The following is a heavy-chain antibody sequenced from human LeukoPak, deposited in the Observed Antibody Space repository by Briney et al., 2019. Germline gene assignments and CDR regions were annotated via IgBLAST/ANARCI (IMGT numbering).Heavy chain of an antibody. Sequence: ASETLSLTCTVSGGSISSYYWSWIRQPPGKGLEWIGYIYYSGSTYYNPSLKSRVTISVDTSKNQFSLKLSSVTAADTAVYYCARSIQPSPEGYYYYGMDVWGQGTTVTVSS. CDR1: GGSISSYY. CDR2: IYYSGST. CDR3: ARSIQPSPEGYYYYGMDV. V-gene: IGHV4-59*12. D-gene: IGHD1-1*01. J-gene: IGHJ6*02.